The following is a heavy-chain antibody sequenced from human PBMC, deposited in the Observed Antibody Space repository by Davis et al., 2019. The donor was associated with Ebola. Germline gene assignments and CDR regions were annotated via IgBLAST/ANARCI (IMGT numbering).Heavy chain of an antibody. J-gene: IGHJ4*02. CDR3: ARGGEGYNYYFDY. CDR1: GGSISSYY. CDR2: INHSGST. Sequence: MPSETLSLTCTVSGGSISSYYWSWIRQPPGKGLEWIGEINHSGSTNYNPSLKSRVTISVDTSKNQFSLKLSSVTAADTAVYYCARGGEGYNYYFDYWGRGTLVTISS. D-gene: IGHD5-24*01. V-gene: IGHV4-34*01.